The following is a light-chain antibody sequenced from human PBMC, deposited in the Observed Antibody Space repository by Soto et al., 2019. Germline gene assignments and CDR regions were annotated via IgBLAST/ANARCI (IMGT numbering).Light chain of an antibody. J-gene: IGKJ1*01. CDR3: QQYGSSPGT. CDR2: DTS. Sequence: EIVLTQSPGTLSLSPGERATLSCTASQSVRDRYLAWYQQKPGQAPSLLIYDTSTRATGVPDMFSGSGSGTDFALTISRVEPEDFAIYFCQQYGSSPGTFGQGTKVEI. V-gene: IGKV3-20*01. CDR1: QSVRDRY.